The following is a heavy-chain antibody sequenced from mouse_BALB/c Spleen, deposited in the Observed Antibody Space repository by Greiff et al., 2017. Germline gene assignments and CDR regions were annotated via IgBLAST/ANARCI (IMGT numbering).Heavy chain of an antibody. CDR1: GYTFTEYI. J-gene: IGHJ4*01. CDR2: FYPGSGSI. V-gene: IGHV1-62-2*01. Sequence: VQLQQSGAGLVKPGASVKLSCKASGYTFTEYIIHWVKQRSGQGLEWIGWFYPGSGSIKYNEKFKGKATLTADKSSSTAYMQLSSLTSENSAVYFCARSLYYYGSSSAMDYWGQGTSVTVSS. CDR3: ARSLYYYGSSSAMDY. D-gene: IGHD1-1*01.